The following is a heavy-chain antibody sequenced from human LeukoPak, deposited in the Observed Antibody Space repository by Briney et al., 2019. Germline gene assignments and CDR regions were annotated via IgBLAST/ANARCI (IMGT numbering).Heavy chain of an antibody. D-gene: IGHD2-2*01. CDR2: IKQDGSEK. CDR1: GFTFSSYW. CDR3: ARDRGVYCSSTSCARGYMDV. Sequence: GGSLRLTCAASGFTFSSYWMSWVGQALGKGLEGVSNIKQDGSEKYYVDSVKGRFTISRDNAKNSLYLQMNSLRAEDTAVYYCARDRGVYCSSTSCARGYMDVSGKGTTVTVSS. V-gene: IGHV3-7*01. J-gene: IGHJ6*03.